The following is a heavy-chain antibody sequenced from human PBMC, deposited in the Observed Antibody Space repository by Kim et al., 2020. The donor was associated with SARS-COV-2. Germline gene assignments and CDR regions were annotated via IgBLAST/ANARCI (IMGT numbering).Heavy chain of an antibody. CDR2: IYSGGST. CDR3: ARESGRGQQPDHDAFDI. Sequence: GGSLRLSCAASGFTVSSNYMSWVRQAPGKGLEWVSVIYSGGSTYYADSVKGRFTISRDNSKNTLYLQMNSLRAEDTAVYYCARESGRGQQPDHDAFDIWGQGTMVTVSS. D-gene: IGHD6-13*01. V-gene: IGHV3-66*01. J-gene: IGHJ3*02. CDR1: GFTVSSNY.